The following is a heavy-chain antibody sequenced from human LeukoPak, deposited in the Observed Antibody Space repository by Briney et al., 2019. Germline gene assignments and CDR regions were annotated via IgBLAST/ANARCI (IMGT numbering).Heavy chain of an antibody. V-gene: IGHV3-23*01. D-gene: IGHD3-10*01. CDR2: ISASGGTI. CDR3: AKGGKGSHYSDS. Sequence: QSGGSLRLSCAAGGFMFSNYVMYWVRQAPGQGLEWVSVISASGGTIDYADSVKGRFTISRDNSKNTLYLQMNSLRAEDTAIYYCAKGGKGSHYSDSWGQGTLVTVSS. CDR1: GFMFSNYV. J-gene: IGHJ4*02.